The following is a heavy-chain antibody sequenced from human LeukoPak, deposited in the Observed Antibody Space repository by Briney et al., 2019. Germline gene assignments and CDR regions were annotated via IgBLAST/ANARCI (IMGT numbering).Heavy chain of an antibody. J-gene: IGHJ4*02. CDR1: GGSISSYY. CDR2: IYYSGST. D-gene: IGHD4-17*01. V-gene: IGHV4-59*01. CDR3: ARERAGDYGSFDY. Sequence: PSETLSLTCTVSGGSISSYYWSWIRQPPGKGLEWIGYIYYSGSTNYNPSLKSRVTISGDTSKNQFSLKLSSVTAADTAVYYCARERAGDYGSFDYWGQGTLVTVSS.